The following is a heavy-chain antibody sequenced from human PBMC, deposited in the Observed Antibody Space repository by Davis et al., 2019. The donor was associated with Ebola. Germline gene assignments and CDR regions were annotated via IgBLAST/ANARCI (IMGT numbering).Heavy chain of an antibody. CDR1: GGSISSYY. V-gene: IGHV4-59*01. CDR3: ARGGGSYPYFDY. D-gene: IGHD1-26*01. J-gene: IGHJ4*02. CDR2: IYYSGST. Sequence: PSETLSLTCTVSGGSISSYYWSWIRQPPGKGLEWIGYIYYSGSTNYNPSLKNRVTISVDTSKNQFSLKLSSVTAADTAVYYCARGGGSYPYFDYWGQGTLVTVSS.